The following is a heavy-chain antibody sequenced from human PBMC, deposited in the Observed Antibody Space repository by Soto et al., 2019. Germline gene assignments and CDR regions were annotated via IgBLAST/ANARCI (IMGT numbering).Heavy chain of an antibody. D-gene: IGHD6-13*01. CDR1: GGSISSSRSY. CDR2: IFYAGNT. J-gene: IGHJ5*02. V-gene: IGHV4-39*01. Sequence: PSETLSLTCNVSGGSISSSRSYWAWFRQPPGKEMEWIANIFYAGNTYYNTSLKNRVTVSVDTSKNLFSLKLDSVTTADTAVYYCARQAAAPGIDLWFDPWGQGTLVTVSS. CDR3: ARQAAAPGIDLWFDP.